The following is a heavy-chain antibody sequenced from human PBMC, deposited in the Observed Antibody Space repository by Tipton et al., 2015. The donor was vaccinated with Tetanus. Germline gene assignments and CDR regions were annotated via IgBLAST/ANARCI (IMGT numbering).Heavy chain of an antibody. D-gene: IGHD3-22*01. V-gene: IGHV4-30-4*01. Sequence: LRLSCTVSGGSISSGDYYWSWIRQPPGKGLEWIGYIYYSGSTYYNPSLKSRVTISVDTSKNQFSLKLSSATAADTAVYCCTRDRRVDYYDSSGVTNWFDPWGQGTRVTVSS. CDR3: TRDRRVDYYDSSGVTNWFDP. J-gene: IGHJ5*02. CDR1: GGSISSGDYY. CDR2: IYYSGST.